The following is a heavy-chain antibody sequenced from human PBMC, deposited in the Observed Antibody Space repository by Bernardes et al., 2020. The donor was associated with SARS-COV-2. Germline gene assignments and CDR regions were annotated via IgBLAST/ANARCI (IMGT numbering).Heavy chain of an antibody. V-gene: IGHV3-23*01. Sequence: GGSLRLSCAGSGFTFSNYVLTWVRQIPGKGLQWVEAIGVSEKDTDYADSVKDRFIISRDNSKNTVFLQMNSLRGEDTAIYYCARRSGGTPDYWGHGTLVTVSS. CDR2: IGVSEKDT. J-gene: IGHJ4*01. D-gene: IGHD3-16*01. CDR1: GFTFSNYV. CDR3: ARRSGGTPDY.